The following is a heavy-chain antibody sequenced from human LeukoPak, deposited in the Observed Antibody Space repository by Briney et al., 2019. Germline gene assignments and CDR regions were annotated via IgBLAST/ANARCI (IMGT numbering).Heavy chain of an antibody. CDR1: GFPFSHYG. CDR2: VHTYGCK. J-gene: IGHJ5*01. Sequence: GGSLRLSCATSGFPFSHYGMHGVRQAPGRGLERVAYVHTYGCKYYSDSVKGRFTISRDNSKNTLHLQMNSLTVEDTAIYYCGYFGSGSSYTPDSWGEGTLVTVSS. V-gene: IGHV3-30*02. CDR3: GYFGSGSSYTPDS. D-gene: IGHD3-10*01.